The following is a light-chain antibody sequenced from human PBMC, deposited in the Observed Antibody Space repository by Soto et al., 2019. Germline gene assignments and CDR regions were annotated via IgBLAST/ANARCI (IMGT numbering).Light chain of an antibody. V-gene: IGKV1-5*01. CDR2: DAS. Sequence: DIQMTQSPSTLSASLGDRVSITCRASQSVSNWLAWYQQKPGIAPNRLIYDASTLESGVASRFSGSGSGTEFTLTISSLQPDDFATYYCQQYKTYPWTVGQGTKVDIK. CDR1: QSVSNW. CDR3: QQYKTYPWT. J-gene: IGKJ1*01.